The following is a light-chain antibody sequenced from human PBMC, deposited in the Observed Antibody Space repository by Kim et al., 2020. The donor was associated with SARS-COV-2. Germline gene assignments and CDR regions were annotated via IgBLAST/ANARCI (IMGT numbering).Light chain of an antibody. J-gene: IGLJ2*01. CDR1: SNDIGSSNL. Sequence: QSALAQPASVSGSPGQSIAISCTGSSNDIGSSNLVSWYQQYPGEAPKLLIYEVTKRPSGISDRFSGSKSGNTVSLTISGLQAEDEADYYCCSYTSGDNWFFGGGTKVTVL. CDR3: CSYTSGDNWF. V-gene: IGLV2-23*02. CDR2: EVT.